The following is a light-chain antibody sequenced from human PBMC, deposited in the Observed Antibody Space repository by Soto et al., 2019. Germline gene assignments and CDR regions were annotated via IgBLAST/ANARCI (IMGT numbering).Light chain of an antibody. CDR2: GAS. CDR3: QQLNSYLSLT. CDR1: QGISSY. Sequence: IPLTQSPSSLSASVGDRVTITWRASQGISSYLAWYQQKPGKAPKLLIYGASTLQNGVPSRFSGSGSGTDLTLTISSLQPEDFATYYCQQLNSYLSLTFGGGTKVEIK. V-gene: IGKV1-9*01. J-gene: IGKJ4*01.